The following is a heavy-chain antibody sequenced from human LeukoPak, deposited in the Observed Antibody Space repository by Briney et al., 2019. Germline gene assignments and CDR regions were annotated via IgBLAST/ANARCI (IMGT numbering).Heavy chain of an antibody. J-gene: IGHJ4*02. V-gene: IGHV1-69*04. CDR3: ARDSYYDSSGLFDY. CDR1: GGTCSSYT. Sequence: GSSVKVSCKASGGTCSSYTISWVRQAPGQGLEWMGRMIPILGIANYAQKFQGRVTITADKSTSTAYMELSSLRSEATAVYYCARDSYYDSSGLFDYWGQGTLVTVSS. CDR2: MIPILGIA. D-gene: IGHD3-22*01.